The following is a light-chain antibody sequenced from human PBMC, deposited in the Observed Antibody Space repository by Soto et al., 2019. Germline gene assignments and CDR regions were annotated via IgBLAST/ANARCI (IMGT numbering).Light chain of an antibody. Sequence: DIQITQSPPSLSASVVYRFTSTCQASQSIGNWLAWYQQKPGRAPKFQIYEASSLESGVPSRFSGSGSGTEFTLIISGLQPDDYATYYCQQYTNTNNPWMFGQGTKVDI. V-gene: IGKV1-5*03. CDR1: QSIGNW. CDR3: QQYTNTNNPWM. J-gene: IGKJ1*01. CDR2: EAS.